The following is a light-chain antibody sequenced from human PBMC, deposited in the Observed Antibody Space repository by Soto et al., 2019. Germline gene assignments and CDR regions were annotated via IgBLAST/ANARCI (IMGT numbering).Light chain of an antibody. J-gene: IGKJ1*01. V-gene: IGKV3-20*01. CDR2: DAS. CDR3: QQCATSPLT. Sequence: EIVLTQSPGTLSLSPGERATLSCRASQSISNNYLAWYQQKPGQAPRLLIHDASNRATGIPDRFSGSGSGTDFTLTISRLEPEDFAVYYCQQCATSPLTFSQGTKVEIK. CDR1: QSISNNY.